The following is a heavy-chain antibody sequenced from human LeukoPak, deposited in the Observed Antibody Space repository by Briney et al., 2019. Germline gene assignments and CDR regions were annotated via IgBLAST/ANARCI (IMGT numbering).Heavy chain of an antibody. J-gene: IGHJ3*02. CDR1: GFTFSNAW. CDR2: IKSKTDGGTT. D-gene: IGHD3-10*01. CDR3: TTFYRNWYYGSGSYDAFDI. Sequence: GGSLRVSCAASGFTFSNAWMSWVRQAPGKGLEWGGRIKSKTDGGTTEYAAPVKGRFTISRDDSKNTLHLQMNSLKTDDTAVYYCTTFYRNWYYGSGSYDAFDIWGQGTMVTVSS. V-gene: IGHV3-15*01.